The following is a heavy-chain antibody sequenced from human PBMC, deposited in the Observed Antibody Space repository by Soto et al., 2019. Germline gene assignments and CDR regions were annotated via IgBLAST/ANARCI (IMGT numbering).Heavy chain of an antibody. Sequence: SETLSLTCAVSSGSISSSNWWSWVRQPPGKGLEWIGEIYHSGSTNYNPSLKSRVTISVDKSKNQFSLKLSSVTAADTAVYYCARDIAVAAKNRGYWGQGTLVTVSS. V-gene: IGHV4-4*02. CDR1: SGSISSSNW. CDR3: ARDIAVAAKNRGY. CDR2: IYHSGST. D-gene: IGHD6-19*01. J-gene: IGHJ4*02.